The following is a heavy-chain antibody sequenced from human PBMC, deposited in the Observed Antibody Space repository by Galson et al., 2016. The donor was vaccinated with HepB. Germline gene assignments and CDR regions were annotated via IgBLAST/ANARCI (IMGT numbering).Heavy chain of an antibody. J-gene: IGHJ4*02. CDR3: ARQGWTTFDY. CDR1: GASITTYY. Sequence: EPLSLTCTVSGASITTYYWSWIRQSAGKGLEWIARMHSSGTNNYNPSLKGRVTMSMDTSKNQFSLNVTSLTAADTAVYFCARQGWTTFDYWGQGTLVSVSS. D-gene: IGHD2/OR15-2a*01. CDR2: MHSSGTN. V-gene: IGHV4-4*07.